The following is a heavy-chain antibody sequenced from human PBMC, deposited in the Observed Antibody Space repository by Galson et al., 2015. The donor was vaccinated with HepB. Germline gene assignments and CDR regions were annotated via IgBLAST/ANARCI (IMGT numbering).Heavy chain of an antibody. CDR1: GFTFSNAW. V-gene: IGHV3-15*01. D-gene: IGHD2-2*02. CDR2: IKSKTDGGTT. CDR3: TTDTGYCSSTSCYRVFDY. J-gene: IGHJ4*02. Sequence: SLRLSCAASGFTFSNAWMSWVRQAPGKGLEWVGRIKSKTDGGTTDYAAPVKGRFTISRDDSKNTLYLQMNSLKTEDTAVYYCTTDTGYCSSTSCYRVFDYWGQGTLVTVSS.